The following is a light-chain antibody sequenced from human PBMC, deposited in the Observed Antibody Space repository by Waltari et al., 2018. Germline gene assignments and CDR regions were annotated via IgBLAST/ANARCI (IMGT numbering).Light chain of an antibody. V-gene: IGKV2-28*01. J-gene: IGKJ3*01. CDR2: LGS. CDR3: MQTLQTPA. CDR1: QSLLHTNGHND. Sequence: DIVMTQSPLSLPVTPGEPASISCRSSQSLLHTNGHNDLDWYLQKPGQSPQLLIYLGSNRASGVPDRVSGSGSGTDFTLKISRVEADDVGVYYCMQTLQTPAFGPGTKVDIK.